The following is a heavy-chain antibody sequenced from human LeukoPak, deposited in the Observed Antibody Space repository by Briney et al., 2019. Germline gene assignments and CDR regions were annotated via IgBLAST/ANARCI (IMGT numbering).Heavy chain of an antibody. V-gene: IGHV1-2*04. J-gene: IGHJ4*02. CDR3: ARATYDSSGYYYGY. D-gene: IGHD3-22*01. CDR1: GYTFTGYY. CDR2: INPNSGGT. Sequence: ASVKVSCKASGYTFTGYYMHWVRQAPGQGLEWMGWINPNSGGTNYAQKFQGWVTMTRDTSISTAYMELSRLRSDDTAVYYCARATYDSSGYYYGYWGQGTPVTVSS.